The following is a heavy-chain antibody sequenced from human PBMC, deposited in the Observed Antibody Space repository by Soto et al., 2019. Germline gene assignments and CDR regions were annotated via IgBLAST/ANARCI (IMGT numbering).Heavy chain of an antibody. D-gene: IGHD3-10*01. Sequence: QVQLVQSGAEVKKPGSPVKVSCKASGGTFSSYAISWVRQAPGQGLEWMGGIIPLFGTAKYAQKFQGRVTITVDESTRTGYMELSSLRSEDTAVYYCATMGQETTFYGSGSGFDMDVWGQGTPVTVSS. CDR2: IIPLFGTA. J-gene: IGHJ6*02. CDR3: ATMGQETTFYGSGSGFDMDV. V-gene: IGHV1-69*01. CDR1: GGTFSSYA.